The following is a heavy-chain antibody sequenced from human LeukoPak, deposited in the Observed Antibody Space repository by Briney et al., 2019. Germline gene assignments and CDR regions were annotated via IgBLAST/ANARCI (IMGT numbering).Heavy chain of an antibody. J-gene: IGHJ3*02. CDR1: GGSISSYY. CDR3: ARDDPTTSDAFDI. CDR2: IYYSGST. V-gene: IGHV4-59*01. D-gene: IGHD1-7*01. Sequence: PSETLSLTCTVSGGSISSYYWSWLRQPPGKGLEWIGYIYYSGSTNYTPSLKSRVTISVDTSKNQFSLKLSSVTAADTAVYYCARDDPTTSDAFDIWGQGTMVTVSS.